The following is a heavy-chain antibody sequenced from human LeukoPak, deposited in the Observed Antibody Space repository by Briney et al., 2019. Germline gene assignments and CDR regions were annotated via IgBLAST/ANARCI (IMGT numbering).Heavy chain of an antibody. CDR3: ARGLTSSDTIDY. CDR2: INHSGST. V-gene: IGHV4-34*01. J-gene: IGHJ4*02. Sequence: PSETLSLTCAVYGGSFSGYYWSWIRQPPGKGLEWIGEINHSGSTNYNPSLKSRVTISVDTSENQFSLKLSSVTAADTAVYYCARGLTSSDTIDYWGQGTLVTVSS. D-gene: IGHD2-2*01. CDR1: GGSFSGYY.